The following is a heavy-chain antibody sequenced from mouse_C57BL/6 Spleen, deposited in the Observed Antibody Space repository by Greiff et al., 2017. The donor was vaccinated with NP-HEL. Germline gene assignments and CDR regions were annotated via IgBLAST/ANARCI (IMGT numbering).Heavy chain of an antibody. CDR2: ISSGSSTI. Sequence: EVKLVESGGGLVKPGGSLKLSCAASGFTFSDYGMHWVRQAPEKGLEWVAYISSGSSTIYYADTVKGRFTISRDNAKNTLFLQMTSLRSEDTAMYYCARSFYDGYYVGAMDYGGQGTSVTVSS. CDR3: ARSFYDGYYVGAMDY. V-gene: IGHV5-17*01. J-gene: IGHJ4*01. D-gene: IGHD2-3*01. CDR1: GFTFSDYG.